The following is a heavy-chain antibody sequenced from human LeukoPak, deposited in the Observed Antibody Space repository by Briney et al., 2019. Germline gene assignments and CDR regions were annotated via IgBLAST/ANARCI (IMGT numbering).Heavy chain of an antibody. J-gene: IGHJ2*01. CDR3: ARDRPGSYWYFDL. Sequence: SETLSLTCTVSGGSISSYYWSWIRQPPGKGLEWVGHIYYLGSINYNPSLKSRVTISIDTSKNYFSLKLNSVVAADTAVYYCARDRPGSYWYFDLWGRGTLVTVSS. V-gene: IGHV4-59*01. CDR1: GGSISSYY. D-gene: IGHD3-10*01. CDR2: IYYLGSI.